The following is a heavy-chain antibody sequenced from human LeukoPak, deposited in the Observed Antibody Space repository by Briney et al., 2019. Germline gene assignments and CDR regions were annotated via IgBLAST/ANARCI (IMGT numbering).Heavy chain of an antibody. V-gene: IGHV4-34*01. CDR2: INHSGST. D-gene: IGHD3-10*01. CDR3: ARGGTMAPYYFDY. CDR1: CGAFRGYY. Sequence: PSETLSLTCAVYCGAFRGYYWGWVRPPPGKGLEWIGEINHSGSTNYNPSLKSRVTISVDTSKNQFSLKLSSVTAADTAVYYCARGGTMAPYYFDYWGQGTLVTVSS. J-gene: IGHJ4*02.